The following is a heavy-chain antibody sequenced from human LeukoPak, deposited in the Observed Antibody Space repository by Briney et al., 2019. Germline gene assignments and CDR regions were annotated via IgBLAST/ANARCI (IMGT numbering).Heavy chain of an antibody. CDR2: IKQDGSEK. J-gene: IGHJ4*02. Sequence: EPGGSLRLSCAASGFTFSSYWMSWVRQAPGKGLEWVANIKQDGSEKYYVDSVKGRFTISRDNAKNSLYLQMNSLRAEDTAVYYCARGPVHSSSWYYYFDYWGQGTLVTVSS. CDR3: ARGPVHSSSWYYYFDY. D-gene: IGHD6-13*01. V-gene: IGHV3-7*01. CDR1: GFTFSSYW.